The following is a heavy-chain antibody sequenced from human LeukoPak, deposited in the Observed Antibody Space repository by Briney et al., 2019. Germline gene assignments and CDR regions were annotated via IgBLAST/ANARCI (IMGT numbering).Heavy chain of an antibody. V-gene: IGHV1-2*02. Sequence: ASVKVSCKASGYTFTGYYMHWVRQAPGQGLEWMGWINPNSGGTNYAQKFQGRVTMTRDTSISTAYMELSRLRSDDTAVYYCAREFGSETGTLGYWGQGTLVTVSS. CDR2: INPNSGGT. CDR1: GYTFTGYY. D-gene: IGHD1-1*01. J-gene: IGHJ4*02. CDR3: AREFGSETGTLGY.